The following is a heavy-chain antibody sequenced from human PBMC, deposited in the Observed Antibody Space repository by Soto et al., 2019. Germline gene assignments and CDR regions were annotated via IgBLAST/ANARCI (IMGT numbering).Heavy chain of an antibody. CDR2: ITAFNGDT. CDR1: GYSFTSYG. CDR3: ASDLSWPSDHKELVDNWFDP. D-gene: IGHD6-6*01. J-gene: IGHJ5*02. Sequence: QVQLVQSGAEVKEPGASVKVSCKASGYSFTSYGISWVRQAPGQGLEWMGWITAFNGDTNYAQRFQDSGTMTTDRPTSTAYMELRSLRSDDTAVYYCASDLSWPSDHKELVDNWFDPWGQGTLVTVSS. V-gene: IGHV1-18*01.